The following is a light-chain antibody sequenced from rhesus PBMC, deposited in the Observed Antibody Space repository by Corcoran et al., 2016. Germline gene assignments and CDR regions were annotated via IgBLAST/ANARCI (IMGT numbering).Light chain of an antibody. CDR3: CSYTTSSDV. CDR2: EVS. V-gene: IGLV2S7*01. J-gene: IGLJ6*01. CDR1: SSDVGGYKY. Sequence: QSAPTQPPSVSGSPGQSGTISCTGSSSDVGGYKYVSWYQQHPGKAPKLMIYEVSKRPSGVSDRFSGSKSGNTASLTISGLQAEDEADYYCCSYTTSSDVFGSGTKLTVL.